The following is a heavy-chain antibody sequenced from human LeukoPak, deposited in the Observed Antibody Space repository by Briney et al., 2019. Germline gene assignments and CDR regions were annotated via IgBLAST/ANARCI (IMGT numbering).Heavy chain of an antibody. D-gene: IGHD3-3*01. V-gene: IGHV4-38-2*01. CDR1: GYSISSGYY. Sequence: SETLSLTCAVSGYSISSGYYWGWIRPPPGKGLEWIGSIYHSGSTYYNPSLKSRVTISVDTSKNHFSLKLSSVTAADTAVYYCASRITIFGVVAYFDYWGQGTLVTVSS. J-gene: IGHJ4*02. CDR2: IYHSGST. CDR3: ASRITIFGVVAYFDY.